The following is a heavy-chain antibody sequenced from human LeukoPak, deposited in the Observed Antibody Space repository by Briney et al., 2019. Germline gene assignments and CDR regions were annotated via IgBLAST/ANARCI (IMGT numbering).Heavy chain of an antibody. Sequence: PSETLSLTCTVSGGSISSSSYYWGWIRQPPGKGLEWIGSIYYSGSTYYNPSLKSRVTISVDTSKNRFSLKLSSVTAADTAVYYCARHNGYCSSTSCYGGFDYWGQGTLVTVSS. CDR2: IYYSGST. CDR3: ARHNGYCSSTSCYGGFDY. D-gene: IGHD2-2*03. J-gene: IGHJ4*02. CDR1: GGSISSSSYY. V-gene: IGHV4-39*01.